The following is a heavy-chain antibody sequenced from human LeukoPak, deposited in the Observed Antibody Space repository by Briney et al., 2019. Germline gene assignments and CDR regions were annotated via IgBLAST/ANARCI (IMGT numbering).Heavy chain of an antibody. D-gene: IGHD3-10*01. J-gene: IGHJ6*02. Sequence: ASVKVSCKASGYTFTGYYMHWVRQAPGQGLEWMGWINPNSGGTNYAQKFQGRVTMTRDTSISTAYMELSRLRSDDTAVYYCARDAQLLWFGELLHYYYYYGMDVWGQGTTVTVPS. CDR2: INPNSGGT. CDR1: GYTFTGYY. CDR3: ARDAQLLWFGELLHYYYYYGMDV. V-gene: IGHV1-2*02.